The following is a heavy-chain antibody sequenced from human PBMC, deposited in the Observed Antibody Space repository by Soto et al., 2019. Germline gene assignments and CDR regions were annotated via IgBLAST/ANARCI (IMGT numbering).Heavy chain of an antibody. CDR2: IYYSGIS. CDR3: ARDMGGDFRFDY. CDR1: GGSLSTYY. D-gene: IGHD3-16*01. J-gene: IGHJ4*02. Sequence: SETLSLTCPVYGGSLSTYYLSLIRHSPGMGLEWIGYIYYSGISNYNPSLKIRVTISVDTSKNQLPLKLSSVTAADTAVYYWARDMGGDFRFDYGGQETLVTVP. V-gene: IGHV4-59*01.